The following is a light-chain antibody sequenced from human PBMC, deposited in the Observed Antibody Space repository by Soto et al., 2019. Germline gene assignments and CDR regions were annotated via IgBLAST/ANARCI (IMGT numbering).Light chain of an antibody. CDR2: GAS. V-gene: IGKV3-20*01. CDR3: QQYGSLSLST. CDR1: QSVSASN. J-gene: IGKJ2*01. Sequence: EIVLTQSPGTLSLSPGERATLSCRARQSVSASNLAWYQQRPGQAPRLLIYGASSRATGIPDRFSGSGSGTDFTLTINRLEPEDFAVYYCQQYGSLSLSTFGQGTKLEIK.